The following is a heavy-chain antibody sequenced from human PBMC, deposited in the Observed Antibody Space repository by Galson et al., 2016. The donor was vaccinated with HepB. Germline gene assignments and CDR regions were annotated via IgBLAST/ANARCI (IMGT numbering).Heavy chain of an antibody. Sequence: SETLSLTCSVSGDSISSSNWWTWVRQPPGKRPEWIGEIYHSGSTFYNPSLGSLVTISVDKASNQFFLNLTSVTAADTAVYYCVRVKGGCSSHSCVFDPWGQGTLVTVSS. CDR1: GDSISSSNW. V-gene: IGHV4-4*02. CDR3: VRVKGGCSSHSCVFDP. D-gene: IGHD2-2*01. CDR2: IYHSGST. J-gene: IGHJ5*02.